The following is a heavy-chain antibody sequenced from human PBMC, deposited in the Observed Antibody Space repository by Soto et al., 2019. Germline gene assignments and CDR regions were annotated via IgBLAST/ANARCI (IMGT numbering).Heavy chain of an antibody. D-gene: IGHD3-16*01. CDR1: GFTFKRYG. V-gene: IGHV3-30*03. CDR2: ISDDGSDK. CDR3: WGGQYFSDY. Sequence: QVQRVESGGGVVQPGRSLRLSCAASGFTFKRYGMHWVRQAPGKGLEWVALISDDGSDKYYTDSVKGRFTISRDNFKNSPYLHMHLLRVEDTAMYYCWGGQYFSDYWGQGTLVTVSS. J-gene: IGHJ4*02.